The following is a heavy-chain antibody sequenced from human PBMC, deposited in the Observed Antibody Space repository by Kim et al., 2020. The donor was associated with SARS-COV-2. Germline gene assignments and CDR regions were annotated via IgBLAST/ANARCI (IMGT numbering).Heavy chain of an antibody. D-gene: IGHD3-22*01. CDR1: GFTFNIYG. Sequence: GGSLRLFCAASGFTFNIYGMNWVRQAPGKGLEWVVVIYFDGRNENYADSVKGRFSISRDNSKNMVYLQMSSLRDDDTAVYYCARGWGSHIYYGWLDPWG. CDR2: IYFDGRNE. CDR3: ARGWGSHIYYGWLDP. V-gene: IGHV3-33*01. J-gene: IGHJ5*02.